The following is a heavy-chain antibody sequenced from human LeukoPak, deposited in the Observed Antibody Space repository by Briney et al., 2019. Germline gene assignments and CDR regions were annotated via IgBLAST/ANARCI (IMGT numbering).Heavy chain of an antibody. Sequence: PSETLSLTCAVYGGSFSGYYWSWIRQPPGKGLEWIGEINHSGSTNYNPSLKSRVTISVDTSKNQFSLKLSSVTAADTAVYYCARGGRAAPTGYWGQGTLVTVSS. J-gene: IGHJ4*02. CDR1: GGSFSGYY. CDR3: ARGGRAAPTGY. CDR2: INHSGST. V-gene: IGHV4-34*01. D-gene: IGHD1-14*01.